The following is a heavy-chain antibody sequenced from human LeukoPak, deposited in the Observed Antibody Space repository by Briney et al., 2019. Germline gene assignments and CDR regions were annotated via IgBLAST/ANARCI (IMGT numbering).Heavy chain of an antibody. D-gene: IGHD6-13*01. CDR2: ISGSGGST. J-gene: IGHJ3*02. V-gene: IGHV3-23*01. Sequence: PGGSLRLSCVASGFTFSSYAMSWVRQAPGKGLEWVSAISGSGGSTYYADSVKGRFTISRDNSKNTLYLQMISLRAEDTAVYYCAKDFYPGGSWDPFDIWGQGTMVTVSS. CDR1: GFTFSSYA. CDR3: AKDFYPGGSWDPFDI.